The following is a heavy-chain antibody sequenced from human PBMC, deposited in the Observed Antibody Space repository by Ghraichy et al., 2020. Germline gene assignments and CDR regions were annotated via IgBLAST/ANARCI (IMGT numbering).Heavy chain of an antibody. CDR1: GFVFSTYA. Sequence: GGSLRLSCVASGFVFSTYAMGWVRQAPGKGLEWVSVIGGSGDSTYYADSVRGRFTISRDNSKKTLYLQMNSLRTEDTAVYYCVKDRWFGELLWGVGYFDYWGQGTLVAVSS. CDR3: VKDRWFGELLWGVGYFDY. J-gene: IGHJ4*02. D-gene: IGHD3-10*01. CDR2: IGGSGDST. V-gene: IGHV3-23*01.